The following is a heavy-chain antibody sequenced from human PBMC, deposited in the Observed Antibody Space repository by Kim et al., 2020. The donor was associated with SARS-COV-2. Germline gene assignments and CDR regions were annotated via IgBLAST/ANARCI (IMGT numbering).Heavy chain of an antibody. D-gene: IGHD3-10*01. V-gene: IGHV3-30*04. CDR1: GFTFSSYA. J-gene: IGHJ6*02. Sequence: LSLTCAASGFTFSSYAMHWVRQAPGKGLEWVAVISYDGSNKYYADSVKGRFTISRDNSKNTLYLQMNSLRAEDTAVYYCARDLEYYYGSGSYYNRRVYYYCYGMDVWGQGTTVTVSS. CDR2: ISYDGSNK. CDR3: ARDLEYYYGSGSYYNRRVYYYCYGMDV.